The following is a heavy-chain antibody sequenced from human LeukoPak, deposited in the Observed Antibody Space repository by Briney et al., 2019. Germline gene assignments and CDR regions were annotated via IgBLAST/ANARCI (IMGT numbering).Heavy chain of an antibody. Sequence: GGSLRLSCTASGFPFSDFYMAWFRQPPGKGLECISYISSGGTSISYADSVTGRFTISRDNAKNSLYLQMNSLRAEDTAVYYCARLIVGAQNAFDIWGQGTMVTVSS. J-gene: IGHJ3*02. V-gene: IGHV3-11*04. CDR3: ARLIVGAQNAFDI. D-gene: IGHD1-26*01. CDR2: ISSGGTSI. CDR1: GFPFSDFY.